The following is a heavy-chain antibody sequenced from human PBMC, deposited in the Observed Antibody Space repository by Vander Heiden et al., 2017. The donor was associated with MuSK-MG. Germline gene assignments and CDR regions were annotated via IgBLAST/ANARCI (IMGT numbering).Heavy chain of an antibody. CDR3: ARHVGATKRNYYLDY. J-gene: IGHJ4*02. Sequence: QVQLQESGPGLVKPSETLSLTCTVSGGSISSYYWSWIRQPPGKGLEWIGYIYYSGSTNYNPSLKSRVTISVDTSKNQFSLKLSSVTAADTAVYYCARHVGATKRNYYLDYWGQGTLVTVSS. CDR2: IYYSGST. CDR1: GGSISSYY. D-gene: IGHD1-26*01. V-gene: IGHV4-59*08.